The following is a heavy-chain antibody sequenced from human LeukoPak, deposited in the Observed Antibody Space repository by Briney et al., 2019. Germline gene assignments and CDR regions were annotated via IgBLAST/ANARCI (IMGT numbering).Heavy chain of an antibody. CDR2: IYPGDSDT. CDR3: ARQTYYYDNSGYFAY. CDR1: GYMFTSYW. V-gene: IGHV5-51*01. J-gene: IGHJ4*02. Sequence: GESLKISCKGSGYMFTSYWIAWVRQMPGKGLEWMGIIYPGDSDTRYSPSFQGQVTISADKSISTAYLQWSSLKASDTAMYYCARQTYYYDNSGYFAYWGQGTLVTVSS. D-gene: IGHD3-22*01.